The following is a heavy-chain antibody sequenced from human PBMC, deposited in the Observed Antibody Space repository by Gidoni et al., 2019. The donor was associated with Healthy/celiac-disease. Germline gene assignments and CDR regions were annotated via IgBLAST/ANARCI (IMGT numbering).Heavy chain of an antibody. CDR1: GFTFSSYA. CDR2: ISGSGGST. V-gene: IGHV3-23*01. D-gene: IGHD3-3*01. CDR3: AKCASYDFWSGRTLDY. Sequence: EVQLLESGGGLVQPGGSLRLSCAASGFTFSSYAMSWVRQAPGKGLEWVSAISGSGGSTYYADSVKGRFTISRDNSKNTLYLQMNSLRAEDTAVYYCAKCASYDFWSGRTLDYWGQGTLVTVSS. J-gene: IGHJ4*02.